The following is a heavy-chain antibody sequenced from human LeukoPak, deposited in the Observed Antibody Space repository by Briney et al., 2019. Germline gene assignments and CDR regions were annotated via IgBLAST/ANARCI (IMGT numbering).Heavy chain of an antibody. D-gene: IGHD2-2*02. CDR3: ARVPRYCSSTSCYSGGYYFDY. Sequence: GGSLRLSCAASGFTFDEYGMSWVRQAPGKGLEWVSGINWNGGSTGYADSVKGRFTISRDNAKNSLYLQMNSLRAEDTALYYCARVPRYCSSTSCYSGGYYFDYWGQGTLVTVSS. CDR1: GFTFDEYG. V-gene: IGHV3-20*04. CDR2: INWNGGST. J-gene: IGHJ4*02.